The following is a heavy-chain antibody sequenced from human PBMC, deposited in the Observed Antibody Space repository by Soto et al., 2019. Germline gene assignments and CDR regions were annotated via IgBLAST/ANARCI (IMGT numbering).Heavy chain of an antibody. Sequence: GGSLRLSCAASGFSVSSYHMSWVRQAPGKGLEWVSGIDSDAKTFYADSVNGRFIISRDNSENTLFLQLNSLRAEDTAVYYCARDPFGRAPGVWFDPWGQGTLVTVSS. CDR1: GFSVSSYH. J-gene: IGHJ5*02. V-gene: IGHV3-53*01. CDR3: ARDPFGRAPGVWFDP. D-gene: IGHD3-16*01. CDR2: IDSDAKT.